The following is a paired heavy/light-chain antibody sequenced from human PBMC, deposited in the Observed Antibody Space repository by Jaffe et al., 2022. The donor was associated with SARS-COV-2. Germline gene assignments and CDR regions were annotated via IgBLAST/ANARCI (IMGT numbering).Light chain of an antibody. CDR3: QQYDNLPPWVT. Sequence: DIQMTQSPSSLSASVGDRVTITCQASQDISNYLNWYQQKPGKAPKLLIYDASNLETGVPSRFSGSGSGTDFTFTISSLQPEDIATYYCQQYDNLPPWVTFGPGTKVDIK. CDR2: DAS. V-gene: IGKV1-33*01. CDR1: QDISNY. J-gene: IGKJ3*01.
Heavy chain of an antibody. CDR3: ARVSIGRYYYDSSDHWWFDP. V-gene: IGHV4-30-4*01. CDR1: GGSISSGDYY. D-gene: IGHD3-22*01. Sequence: QVQLQESGPGLVKPSQTLSLTCTVSGGSISSGDYYWSWIRQPPGKGLEWIGYIYYSGSTYYNPSLKSRVTISVDTSKNQFSLKLSSVTAADTAVYYCARVSIGRYYYDSSDHWWFDPWGQGTLVTVSS. J-gene: IGHJ5*02. CDR2: IYYSGST.